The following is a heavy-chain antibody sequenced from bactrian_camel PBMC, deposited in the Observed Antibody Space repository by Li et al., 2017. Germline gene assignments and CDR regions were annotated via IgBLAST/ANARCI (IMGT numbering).Heavy chain of an antibody. CDR1: GFTFRTTY. Sequence: VQLVESGGGLVQPGGSLRLSCAASGFTFRTTYMHWFRQAPGKEREAVASIYVAGSSAVYADSVKGRFTLSKDEAKDTVYLQMDNLTPEDTAMYYCAARPGVLCQTTIDRADFRYWCQGTQVTVS. V-gene: IGHV3S40*01. CDR2: IYVAGSSA. J-gene: IGHJ6*01. D-gene: IGHD3*01. CDR3: AARPGVLCQTTIDRADFRY.